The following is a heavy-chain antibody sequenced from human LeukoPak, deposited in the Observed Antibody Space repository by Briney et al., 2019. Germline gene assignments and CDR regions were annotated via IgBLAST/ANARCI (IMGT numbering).Heavy chain of an antibody. CDR1: GFTFSSYA. Sequence: GGSLRLSCAASGFTFSSYAMHWVRQAPGKGLEWVAVISYDGSNKYYADSVKGRFTISRDNSKNTLYLQMNSLRAEDTAVYYCATPPGTTVTSYWGQGTLVTVSS. CDR2: ISYDGSNK. V-gene: IGHV3-30*04. CDR3: ATPPGTTVTSY. J-gene: IGHJ4*02. D-gene: IGHD4-17*01.